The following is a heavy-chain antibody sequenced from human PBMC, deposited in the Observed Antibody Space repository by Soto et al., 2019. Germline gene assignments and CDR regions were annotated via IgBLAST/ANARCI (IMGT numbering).Heavy chain of an antibody. Sequence: VGFVKISCKGSGYSFTSYWNGWVRQMPGKGLEWMGIIYPGDSDTRYSPSFQGQVTISADKSISTAYLQWSSLKASDTAMYYCASLIYKNWFDPWGQGTLVTVSS. CDR2: IYPGDSDT. CDR3: ASLIYKNWFDP. J-gene: IGHJ5*02. V-gene: IGHV5-51*01. CDR1: GYSFTSYW. D-gene: IGHD3-10*01.